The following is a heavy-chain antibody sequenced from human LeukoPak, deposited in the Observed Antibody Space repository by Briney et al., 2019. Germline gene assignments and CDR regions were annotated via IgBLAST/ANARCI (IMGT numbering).Heavy chain of an antibody. CDR1: GFTFSTYA. CDR2: ISGNGVST. V-gene: IGHV3-64*01. CDR3: AKISTWVTGVFDY. J-gene: IGHJ4*02. D-gene: IGHD1-1*01. Sequence: GGSLRLSCAASGFTFSTYAMYWVRRTPGKGLEYVSVISGNGVSTHYATSVKGRFTISRDNSKNTLYLQMGSLRAEDMAVYYCAKISTWVTGVFDYWGQGTPVTVSS.